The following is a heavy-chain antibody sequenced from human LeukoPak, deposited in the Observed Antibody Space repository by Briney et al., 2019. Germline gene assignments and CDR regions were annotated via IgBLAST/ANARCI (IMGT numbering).Heavy chain of an antibody. CDR1: GFTFNSYG. Sequence: GSLRLSCAASGFTFNSYGMHWVRQAPGKGLEWVAVISYHGSNKYYADSVKGRFTISRDNSKNTLYLQMNSLRAEDTAVYYCARGETVAAPHYGMDVWGKGTTVTVSS. V-gene: IGHV3-30*03. J-gene: IGHJ6*04. D-gene: IGHD2-15*01. CDR2: ISYHGSNK. CDR3: ARGETVAAPHYGMDV.